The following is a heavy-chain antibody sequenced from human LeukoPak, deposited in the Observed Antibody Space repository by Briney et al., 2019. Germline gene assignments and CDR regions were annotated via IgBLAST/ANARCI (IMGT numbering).Heavy chain of an antibody. D-gene: IGHD6-19*01. V-gene: IGHV3-64*01. J-gene: IGHJ4*02. CDR3: ARAPSSSGWYSDY. CDR1: GFTFSSYA. Sequence: GGSLRLSCAASGFTFSSYAMHWVRQAPGEGLEYVSAISSNGGSTYYANSVKGRFTISRDNSKNTLYLQMGSLRAEDMAVYYCARAPSSSGWYSDYWGQGTLVTVSS. CDR2: ISSNGGST.